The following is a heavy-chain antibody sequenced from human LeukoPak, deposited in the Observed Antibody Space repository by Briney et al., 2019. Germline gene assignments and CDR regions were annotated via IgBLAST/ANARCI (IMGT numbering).Heavy chain of an antibody. V-gene: IGHV4-38-2*02. CDR3: VRQERQSNWFDP. Sequence: SETLSLTCTVSGYSISSGYYWGWVRQPPGKGLEWSGNIYHSGDSAYYNPSLKSRVTISVDTSKNQFSLKLNSVTATDTATYYCVRQERQSNWFDPWGQGTLVIVSS. CDR1: GYSISSGYY. J-gene: IGHJ5*02. CDR2: IYHSGDSA.